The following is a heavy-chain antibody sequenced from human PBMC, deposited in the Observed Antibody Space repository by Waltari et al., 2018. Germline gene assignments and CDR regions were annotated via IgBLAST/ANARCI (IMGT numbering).Heavy chain of an antibody. CDR2: SNSDVSST. J-gene: IGHJ4*02. D-gene: IGHD3-22*01. V-gene: IGHV3-74*01. CDR1: GFTFSGHW. Sequence: EVQLVESGGGLVQPGGSLRLSCAASGFTFSGHWMYGVRQTPGKGLVWVSGSNSDVSSTSYADSVKGRVTISRDNAKNTLYLQMNSLRAEDTAVYYCVRDSSGTYWGQGTQVTVSS. CDR3: VRDSSGTY.